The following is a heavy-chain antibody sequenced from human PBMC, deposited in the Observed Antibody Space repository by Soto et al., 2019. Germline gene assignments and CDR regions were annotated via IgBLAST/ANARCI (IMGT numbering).Heavy chain of an antibody. CDR3: ARGRSSVPDRRGIGYYGLDV. Sequence: QVQLQQWGAGLLKPSETLSLTCAVNGGSFSGYYWSWVRQPPGKGLEWIGEINHSGITDSNPSLKSPVTISVDASRSEFSLKLTSLTAAGTAVYYCARGRSSVPDRRGIGYYGLDVWGQGTTVTVS. CDR2: INHSGIT. V-gene: IGHV4-34*01. D-gene: IGHD3-3*01. CDR1: GGSFSGYY. J-gene: IGHJ6*02.